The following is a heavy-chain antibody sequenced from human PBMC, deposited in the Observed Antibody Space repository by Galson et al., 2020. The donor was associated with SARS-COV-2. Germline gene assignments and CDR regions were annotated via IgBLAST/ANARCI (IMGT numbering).Heavy chain of an antibody. D-gene: IGHD4-17*01. Sequence: SQTLSLTCTVSGDYTTSSTSYWGWIRQPPGKGLEFIGVVYYNGNTYYKSSPESRVTISIDTSKKQVSLNVNSVTAADTAVYYCARWVTTGRLGGFDIWGQGTMVSVSS. J-gene: IGHJ3*02. CDR3: ARWVTTGRLGGFDI. CDR2: VYYNGNT. V-gene: IGHV4-39*07. CDR1: GDYTTSSTSY.